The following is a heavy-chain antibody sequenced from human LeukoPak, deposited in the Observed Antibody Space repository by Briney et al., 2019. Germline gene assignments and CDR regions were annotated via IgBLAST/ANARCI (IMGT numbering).Heavy chain of an antibody. CDR2: ISGSGGSA. D-gene: IGHD6-13*01. V-gene: IGHV3-23*01. CDR1: GFTFSSYA. J-gene: IGHJ4*02. Sequence: GGSLRLSCAASGFTFSSYAMSWVRQAPGKGLEWVSAISGSGGSAYYADSVKGRFTISRDNSKNTLYLQINSLRAEDTAVYYCAKRPSSSSWNFDYWRQGTLVTVSS. CDR3: AKRPSSSSWNFDY.